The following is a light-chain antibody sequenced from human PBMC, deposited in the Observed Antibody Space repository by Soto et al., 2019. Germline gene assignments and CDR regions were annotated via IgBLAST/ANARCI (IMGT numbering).Light chain of an antibody. V-gene: IGKV1-17*01. CDR3: QQYNDRPPIT. CDR1: QDIRND. Sequence: DIQMTQSPSSLSASVGDRVTITCRASQDIRNDLGWYQQKPGKAPKLLIYAASSLQSGVPSRFSGSGSGTDFTLTISGLQSEDFAVYYCQQYNDRPPITFGQGTRLEI. CDR2: AAS. J-gene: IGKJ5*01.